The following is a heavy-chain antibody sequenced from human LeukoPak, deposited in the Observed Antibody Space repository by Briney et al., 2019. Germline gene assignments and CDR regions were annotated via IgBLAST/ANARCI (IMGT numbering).Heavy chain of an antibody. Sequence: GGSLRLSCPASGFSFSSYAMSWVRQAPGKGLEWVSAISSSGSNTNYANSVKGRFIISRHNSKNTQSLQMNSLRAEGTAIYYCAKALTDELMSRSHYDFWSGYHPSGTVYYYMDVWGKGTTVTVSS. CDR3: AKALTDELMSRSHYDFWSGYHPSGTVYYYMDV. V-gene: IGHV3-23*01. CDR1: GFSFSSYA. CDR2: ISSSGSNT. D-gene: IGHD3-3*01. J-gene: IGHJ6*03.